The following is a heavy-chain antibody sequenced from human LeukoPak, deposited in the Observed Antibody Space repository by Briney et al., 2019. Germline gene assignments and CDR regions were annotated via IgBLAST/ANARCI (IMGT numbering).Heavy chain of an antibody. CDR3: AKLHYDILTGYFPDPFDI. Sequence: PGGSLRLSCAASGFTFSSYAMSWVRQAPGKGLEWVSAISGSGGSTYYADSVKGRFTISRDNSQDTLYLQMNSLRAEDTAVYYCAKLHYDILTGYFPDPFDIWGQGTMVTVSS. D-gene: IGHD3-9*01. J-gene: IGHJ3*02. CDR2: ISGSGGST. V-gene: IGHV3-23*01. CDR1: GFTFSSYA.